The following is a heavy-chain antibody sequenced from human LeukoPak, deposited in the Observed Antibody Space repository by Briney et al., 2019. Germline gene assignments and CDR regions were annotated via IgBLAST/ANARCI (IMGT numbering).Heavy chain of an antibody. J-gene: IGHJ4*02. CDR2: IIPIFGTA. D-gene: IGHD6-13*01. CDR1: GYTFTSYD. V-gene: IGHV1-69*06. Sequence: SVKVSCKASGYTFTSYDINWVRQAPGQGLEWMGGIIPIFGTANYAQKFQGRVTITADKSTSTAYMELSSLRSEDTGVYYCARAVRQAAAGNRGDYFDYWGQGTLVTVSS. CDR3: ARAVRQAAAGNRGDYFDY.